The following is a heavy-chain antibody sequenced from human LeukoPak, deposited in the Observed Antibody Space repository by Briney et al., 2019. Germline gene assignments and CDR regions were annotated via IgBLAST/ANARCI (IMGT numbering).Heavy chain of an antibody. CDR2: IYSGGST. V-gene: IGHV3-53*01. CDR3: AKGRCSGVGCDSFHS. D-gene: IGHD2-15*01. Sequence: GGSLRLSCAASGFTVSSNYMSWVRQAPGKGLEWVSVIYSGGSTYYADSVKGRSAISRDDSKNTLYLQMNNLKVEDTAVYYCAKGRCSGVGCDSFHSWGQGALVTVSS. CDR1: GFTVSSNY. J-gene: IGHJ4*02.